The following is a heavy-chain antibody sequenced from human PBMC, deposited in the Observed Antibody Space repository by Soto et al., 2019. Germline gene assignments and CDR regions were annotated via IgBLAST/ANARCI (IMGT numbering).Heavy chain of an antibody. CDR3: ARGGQRGYSYGLFDY. Sequence: LRLSCAASGFTFSSYSMNWVRQAPGKGLEWVSSISSSSSYIYYVDSVKGRFTISRDNAKNSLYLQMNSLRAEDTAVYYCARGGQRGYSYGLFDYWGQGTLVTVSS. V-gene: IGHV3-21*01. CDR2: ISSSSSYI. D-gene: IGHD5-18*01. CDR1: GFTFSSYS. J-gene: IGHJ4*02.